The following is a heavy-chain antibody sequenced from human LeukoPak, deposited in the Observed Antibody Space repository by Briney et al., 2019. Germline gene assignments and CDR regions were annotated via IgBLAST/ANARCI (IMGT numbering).Heavy chain of an antibody. J-gene: IGHJ1*01. CDR1: GYTFTGYY. Sequence: ASVKVSCKASGYTFTGYYMHWVRQAPGQGLEWMGRINPNSGGTNYAQKFQGRVTMTRGTSISTAYMELSRLRSDDTAVYYCARPEVQWLGQYEYFQHWGQGTLVTVSS. D-gene: IGHD6-19*01. CDR3: ARPEVQWLGQYEYFQH. V-gene: IGHV1-2*06. CDR2: INPNSGGT.